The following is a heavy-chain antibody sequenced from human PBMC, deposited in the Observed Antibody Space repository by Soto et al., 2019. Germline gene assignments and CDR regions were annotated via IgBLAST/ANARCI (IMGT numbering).Heavy chain of an antibody. V-gene: IGHV1-8*01. CDR1: GYTFSNYD. Sequence: QVQLVQSGAELKKPGASVKVSCKASGYTFSNYDMNWVRQATGQGPEWIGWVNPNNGDTGYAQKFQGRVTLTTVISTTTAYMALTSLRSEDTAIYYCAKVSRKGSAIDFDYWGQGTLITVSS. CDR3: AKVSRKGSAIDFDY. D-gene: IGHD3-10*01. J-gene: IGHJ4*02. CDR2: VNPNNGDT.